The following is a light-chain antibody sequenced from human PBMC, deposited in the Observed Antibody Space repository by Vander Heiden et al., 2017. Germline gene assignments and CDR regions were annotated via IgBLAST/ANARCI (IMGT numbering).Light chain of an antibody. CDR1: QSISSY. CDR2: DAS. V-gene: IGKV1-39*01. Sequence: DIQMTHSPSSLSASAGDRVTITCRASQSISSYLNWYQQKPGKAPKLLIYDASSLQSGVPSRFSGSGSGTDFTLTISSLQPEDFATYYCQQSYSTPLLTFGGGTKVEIK. CDR3: QQSYSTPLLT. J-gene: IGKJ4*01.